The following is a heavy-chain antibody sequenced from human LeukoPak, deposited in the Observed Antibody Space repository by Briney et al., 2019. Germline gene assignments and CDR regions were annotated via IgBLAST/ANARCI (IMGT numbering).Heavy chain of an antibody. V-gene: IGHV3-23*01. CDR2: ISDFRQTT. Sequence: PGGSLRLSCAASGFTISRYVMSWVRQAPGKGLEWVSSISDFRQTTYYADSVKGRFTISRDNSKNTLYLQMNSLRADDTAVYYCAKGGLQYHEYWGQGTLVTVSS. D-gene: IGHD4-11*01. CDR1: GFTISRYV. J-gene: IGHJ4*02. CDR3: AKGGLQYHEY.